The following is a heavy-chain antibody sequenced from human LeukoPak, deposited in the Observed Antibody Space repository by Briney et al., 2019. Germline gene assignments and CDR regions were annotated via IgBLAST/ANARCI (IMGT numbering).Heavy chain of an antibody. Sequence: GGSLRLSCAASGFTFSSYTMNWIRQAPGKGLEWVSSISSTCTYIYYADSLKCRFTISRDNAKNSLYLQMNSLRAEDTAVYYCARDTARGPLVFMDVWGKGTTVTVSS. CDR2: ISSTCTYI. J-gene: IGHJ6*03. CDR3: ARDTARGPLVFMDV. D-gene: IGHD5-18*01. CDR1: GFTFSSYT. V-gene: IGHV3-21*01.